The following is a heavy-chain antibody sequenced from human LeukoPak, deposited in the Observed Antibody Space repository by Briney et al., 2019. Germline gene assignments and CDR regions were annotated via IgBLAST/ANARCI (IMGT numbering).Heavy chain of an antibody. J-gene: IGHJ3*02. V-gene: IGHV3-33*01. D-gene: IGHD5-24*01. CDR3: ARNKDDNGYNPLHI. CDR1: GFTFSSYG. Sequence: GRSLRLSCTASGFTFSSYGMHWVRQAPGKGLEWVAVIWYDGTNKYYADSVQGRFTISRDNLKNTLYLQMNSLRAEDTAVYYCARNKDDNGYNPLHIWGQGTMVTVSS. CDR2: IWYDGTNK.